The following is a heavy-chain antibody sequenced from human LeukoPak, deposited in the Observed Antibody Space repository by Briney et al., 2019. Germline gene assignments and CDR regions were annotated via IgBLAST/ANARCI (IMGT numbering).Heavy chain of an antibody. Sequence: GGSLRLSCVGSGFNLKGNWMSWVGRPPGKGLGGVAHIHKDGSETYHVDSVKGRFTISRDNARNSLYLQMNSLRSEDTAVYYCAREGAAMAHYWGHGTLVTVSS. V-gene: IGHV3-7*01. CDR2: IHKDGSET. J-gene: IGHJ4*01. CDR3: AREGAAMAHY. D-gene: IGHD2-2*01. CDR1: GFNLKGNW.